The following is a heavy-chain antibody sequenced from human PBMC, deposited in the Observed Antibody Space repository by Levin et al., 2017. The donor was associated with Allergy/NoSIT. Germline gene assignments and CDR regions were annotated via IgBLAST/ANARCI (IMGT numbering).Heavy chain of an antibody. D-gene: IGHD4-17*01. J-gene: IGHJ4*02. Sequence: GESLKISCAASGFTFSSYAMNWVRQAPGKGLEWVSAISGSGGTRYYADSVKGRFTISRDNSKNTLYLQMNSLRAEDTAIYYALVAPEKYYGLIYRWGQGTLVTVSS. V-gene: IGHV3-23*01. CDR1: GFTFSSYA. CDR3: LVAPEKYYGLIYR. CDR2: ISGSGGTR.